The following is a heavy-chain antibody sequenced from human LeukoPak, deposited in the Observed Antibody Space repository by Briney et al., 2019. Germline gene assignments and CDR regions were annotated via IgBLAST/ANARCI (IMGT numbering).Heavy chain of an antibody. CDR2: MNPNSGNT. D-gene: IGHD3-10*01. CDR1: GYTFTSYD. CDR3: ARVHHYYGSGSYSTYLDY. V-gene: IGHV1-8*01. J-gene: IGHJ4*02. Sequence: ASVKVSCKASGYTFTSYDINWVRQATGQGLEWTGWMNPNSGNTGYAQKFQGRVTMTRNTSISTAYMELSSLRSEDTAVYYCARVHHYYGSGSYSTYLDYWGQGTLVTVSS.